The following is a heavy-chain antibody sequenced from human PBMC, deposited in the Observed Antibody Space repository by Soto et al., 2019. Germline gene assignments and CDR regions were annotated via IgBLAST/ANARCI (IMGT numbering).Heavy chain of an antibody. Sequence: VQLVESGGGVVQPGRSLRLSCAASGFSFSSYGMHWVRQAPGMGLEWVAFIWYDGSDTYYADSVKGRVTISRDNSRNTLYLQMNSLRVEDTAVYYCARDQGPYYDIMMGYYPVDYWGQGTLVTVSS. J-gene: IGHJ4*02. CDR3: ARDQGPYYDIMMGYYPVDY. CDR2: IWYDGSDT. CDR1: GFSFSSYG. V-gene: IGHV3-33*01. D-gene: IGHD3-9*01.